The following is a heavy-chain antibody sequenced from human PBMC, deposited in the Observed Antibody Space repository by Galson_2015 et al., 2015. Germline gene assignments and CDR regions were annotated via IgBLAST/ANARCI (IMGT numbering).Heavy chain of an antibody. V-gene: IGHV3-30*18. Sequence: SLRLSCAASGFTFSSYGMHWVRQAPGKGLEWVAVISYDGSNKYYADSVKGRFTISRDNSKNTLYLQMNSLRAEDTAVYYCAKEDTEGRCSGGSCYGASAGMDVWGQGTTVTVSS. J-gene: IGHJ6*02. CDR3: AKEDTEGRCSGGSCYGASAGMDV. CDR2: ISYDGSNK. D-gene: IGHD2-15*01. CDR1: GFTFSSYG.